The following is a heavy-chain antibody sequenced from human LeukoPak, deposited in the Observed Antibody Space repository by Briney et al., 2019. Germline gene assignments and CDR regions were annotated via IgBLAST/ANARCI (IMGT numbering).Heavy chain of an antibody. CDR1: GGSISSYY. Sequence: SETLSLTCTVSGGSISSYYWSWIRQPPGKGLEWIGYIYYSGSTNYNPSLKSRVTISVDTSKNQFSLKLSSVTAADTAVYYCAREGNGSGSYYTVGSFDYWGQGTLVTVSS. CDR2: IYYSGST. J-gene: IGHJ4*02. V-gene: IGHV4-59*01. D-gene: IGHD3-10*01. CDR3: AREGNGSGSYYTVGSFDY.